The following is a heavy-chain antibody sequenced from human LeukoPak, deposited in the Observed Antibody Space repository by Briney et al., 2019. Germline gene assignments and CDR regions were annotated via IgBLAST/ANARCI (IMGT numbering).Heavy chain of an antibody. CDR3: ARPRESQRSSSPFDY. Sequence: SETLSLTCTVSGGSISSSTYYWGWIRQPPGKGLEWIGSIFDSGYTYYNASLKSRVTMSIDTSKNQFSLKLTSVTAADTAVYYCARPRESQRSSSPFDYWGQGILVTVSS. J-gene: IGHJ4*02. CDR2: IFDSGYT. V-gene: IGHV4-39*01. CDR1: GGSISSSTYY. D-gene: IGHD6-6*01.